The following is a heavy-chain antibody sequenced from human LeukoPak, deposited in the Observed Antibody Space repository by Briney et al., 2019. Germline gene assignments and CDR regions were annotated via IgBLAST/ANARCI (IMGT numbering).Heavy chain of an antibody. D-gene: IGHD3-10*01. CDR3: AKDPGTPMTWYFDL. V-gene: IGHV3-11*01. CDR1: GFIFSDYY. J-gene: IGHJ2*01. Sequence: GGSLRLSCAASGFIFSDYYMTWIRQTPGKGLEWLSYIDSSGDVIYYADSVKGRFTISRDNAKNTLYLQMNSLRAEDTAVYYCAKDPGTPMTWYFDLWGRGTLVTVSS. CDR2: IDSSGDVI.